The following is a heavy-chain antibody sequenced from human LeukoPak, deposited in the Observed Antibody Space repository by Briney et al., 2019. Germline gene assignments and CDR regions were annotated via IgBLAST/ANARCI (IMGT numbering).Heavy chain of an antibody. Sequence: PGGSLRLSCAASGFTFSSYGMHWVRQAPGKGLEWVAVISYDGSNKYYADSVKGRFTISRDNSKNTLYLQMNSLRAEDTAVYYCACTVNALGAFDIWGQGTMVTVSS. J-gene: IGHJ3*02. D-gene: IGHD4-17*01. CDR1: GFTFSSYG. V-gene: IGHV3-30*03. CDR2: ISYDGSNK. CDR3: ACTVNALGAFDI.